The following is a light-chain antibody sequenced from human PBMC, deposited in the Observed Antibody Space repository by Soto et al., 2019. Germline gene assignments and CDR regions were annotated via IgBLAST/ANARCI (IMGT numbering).Light chain of an antibody. CDR2: LGS. J-gene: IGKJ1*01. V-gene: IGKV2-28*01. CDR3: MQALQTPK. Sequence: DIVMTQSPLSLPVTPGEPASISCRSSQSLLHSNGYNYLDWYLQKPGQSPQLLIYLGSNRGSGVPDRLSGSGSGTDFTLKISRVEAEDVGVYYCMQALQTPKFGQGTKVEIK. CDR1: QSLLHSNGYNY.